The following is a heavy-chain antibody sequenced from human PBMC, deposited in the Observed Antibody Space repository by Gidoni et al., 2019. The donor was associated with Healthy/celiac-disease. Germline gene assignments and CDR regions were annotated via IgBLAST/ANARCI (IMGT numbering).Heavy chain of an antibody. CDR3: ARQVRVGAHSYFDY. J-gene: IGHJ4*02. CDR1: GYSFTSYW. CDR2: IYPGDSDA. V-gene: IGHV5-51*01. D-gene: IGHD1-26*01. Sequence: DVHLLHPGADVKTPGESLKISCKGSGYSFTSYWIGWVRQMPEKGLEWMGLIYPGDSDAGYSTSFQGQVTISADKSISTAYLQWSSLKASDTAMYYCARQVRVGAHSYFDYGGQGTLVTVSS.